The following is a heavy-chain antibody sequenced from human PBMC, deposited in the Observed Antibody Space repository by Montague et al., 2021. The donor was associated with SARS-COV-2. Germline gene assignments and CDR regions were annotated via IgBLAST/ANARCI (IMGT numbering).Heavy chain of an antibody. CDR2: INHSGST. CDR3: ARGRKRIIVVRGVIIDCFDP. V-gene: IGHV4-34*01. D-gene: IGHD3-10*01. CDR1: GGSFSGYY. J-gene: IGHJ5*02. Sequence: SETLSLTCAVYGGSFSGYYWSWIRQPPGKGLEWIGEINHSGSTNYNPSLKSGVTMSVDTSKNQFSLKLSSVTAADTALYYCARGRKRIIVVRGVIIDCFDPWGQGTLVTVSS.